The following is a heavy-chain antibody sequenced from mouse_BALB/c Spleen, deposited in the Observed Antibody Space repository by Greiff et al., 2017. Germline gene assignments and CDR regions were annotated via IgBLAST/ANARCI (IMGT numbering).Heavy chain of an antibody. Sequence: EVKLVESGGGLVKPGGSLKLSCAASGFTFSDYYMYWVRQTPEKRLEWVATISDGGSYTYYPDSVKGRFTISRDNAKNNLYLQMSSLKSEDTAMYYCARDGGYYGSSPAWFAYWGQGTLVTVSA. CDR1: GFTFSDYY. J-gene: IGHJ3*01. CDR3: ARDGGYYGSSPAWFAY. CDR2: ISDGGSYT. D-gene: IGHD1-1*01. V-gene: IGHV5-4*02.